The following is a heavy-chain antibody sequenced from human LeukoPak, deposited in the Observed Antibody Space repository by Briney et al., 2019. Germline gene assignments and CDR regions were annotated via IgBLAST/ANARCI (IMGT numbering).Heavy chain of an antibody. CDR2: IYYSGST. D-gene: IGHD5-24*01. CDR3: ARGLLDDYTHPAAFDV. Sequence: SETLSLTCTVSGGSISSYYWSWIRQAPGKGLEWIGYIYYSGSTNYNPSLKRRVTISVDTSKNQFSLKLSSVTASDTAVYYCARGLLDDYTHPAAFDVWGQGTMVTVSS. V-gene: IGHV4-59*01. CDR1: GGSISSYY. J-gene: IGHJ3*01.